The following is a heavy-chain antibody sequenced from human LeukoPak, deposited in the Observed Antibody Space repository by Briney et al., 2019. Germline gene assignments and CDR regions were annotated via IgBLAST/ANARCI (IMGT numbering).Heavy chain of an antibody. CDR3: ARDGHGYNCGY. Sequence: ASVKVSCKASGYTFTDYYIHWVRQAPGQGLEWMGWINPNSGDTNYAQKFQGRVTMTRDTSISTAYMEVSRLRSDDTAVYYCARDGHGYNCGYWGQGTLVSVSS. CDR1: GYTFTDYY. J-gene: IGHJ4*02. V-gene: IGHV1-2*02. D-gene: IGHD5-24*01. CDR2: INPNSGDT.